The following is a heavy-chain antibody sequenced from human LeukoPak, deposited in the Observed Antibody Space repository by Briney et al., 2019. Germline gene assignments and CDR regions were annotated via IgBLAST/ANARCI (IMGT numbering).Heavy chain of an antibody. Sequence: GGSLRLSCAASRFTFSSYEMNWVRQAPGKGLEWVSYISSSGSTIYYADSVKGRFTISRDNSKNILSLQMNSLRAEDTAVYYCAREMTTPDDAFDIWGQGTMVIVSS. V-gene: IGHV3-48*03. CDR2: ISSSGSTI. CDR1: RFTFSSYE. J-gene: IGHJ3*02. D-gene: IGHD4-11*01. CDR3: AREMTTPDDAFDI.